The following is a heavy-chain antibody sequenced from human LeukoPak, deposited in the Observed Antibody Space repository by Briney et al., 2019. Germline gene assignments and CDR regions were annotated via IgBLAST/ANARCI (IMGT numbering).Heavy chain of an antibody. V-gene: IGHV3-7*01. CDR3: ARVAYCGSDCLNAFDM. Sequence: GGSLRLSCVGSGFTFNTYWMSWVRQAPGKGLEWVANIKQDGSQKYCVDSMRGRFTISRDNAKNSLYLQMNSLRAEDSAVYFCARVAYCGSDCLNAFDMWGRGTKVTVSS. D-gene: IGHD2-21*02. J-gene: IGHJ3*02. CDR2: IKQDGSQK. CDR1: GFTFNTYW.